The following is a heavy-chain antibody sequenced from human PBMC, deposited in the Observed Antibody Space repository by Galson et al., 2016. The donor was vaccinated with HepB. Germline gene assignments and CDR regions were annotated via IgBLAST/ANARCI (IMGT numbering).Heavy chain of an antibody. CDR2: IYYSGGT. CDR3: ARRSITARRQWFFDL. J-gene: IGHJ2*01. Sequence: SETLSLTCTVSGASISSSGYSWGWIRQPPGKGLEWIGSIYYSGGTYSNPSPKSRVTISVDTSKNQFSLRLSSVTAADTAVFYCARRSITARRQWFFDLWGRGTLVTVTS. CDR1: GASISSSGYS. D-gene: IGHD6-6*01. V-gene: IGHV4-39*01.